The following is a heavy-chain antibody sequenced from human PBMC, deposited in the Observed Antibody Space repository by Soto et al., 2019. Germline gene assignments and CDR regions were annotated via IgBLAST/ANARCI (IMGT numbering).Heavy chain of an antibody. CDR3: ARVDIVATHFDY. CDR1: GYTFTSYG. Sequence: SVKVSCKASGYTFTSYGISWVRQAPGQGLEWMGGIIPSFGTANYAQKFQGRVTITRDTSASTAYMELSSLRSEDTAVYYCARVDIVATHFDYWGQGTLVTVSS. J-gene: IGHJ4*02. V-gene: IGHV1-69*05. CDR2: IIPSFGTA. D-gene: IGHD5-12*01.